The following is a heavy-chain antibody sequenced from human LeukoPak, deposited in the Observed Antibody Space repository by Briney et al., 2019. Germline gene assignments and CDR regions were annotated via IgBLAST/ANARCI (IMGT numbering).Heavy chain of an antibody. CDR3: ARDSSITLFRGVKDY. V-gene: IGHV3-11*04. CDR2: ISSSGSTI. CDR1: GFTFSDYY. Sequence: GGSLRLSCAASGFTFSDYYMSWIRQAPGKGLEWVSYISSSGSTIYYADSVKGRFTISRDNAKNSLYLQMNSLRAEDTAVYYCARDSSITLFRGVKDYWGQGTLVTVSS. D-gene: IGHD3-10*01. J-gene: IGHJ4*02.